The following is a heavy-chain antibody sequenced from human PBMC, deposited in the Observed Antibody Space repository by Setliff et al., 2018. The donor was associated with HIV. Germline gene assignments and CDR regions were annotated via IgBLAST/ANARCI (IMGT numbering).Heavy chain of an antibody. D-gene: IGHD2-8*01. CDR3: ATKVHCTNGVCLDAIDT. J-gene: IGHJ3*02. V-gene: IGHV1-18*01. CDR2: ISPYNGDT. Sequence: ASVKVSCKASGYTFTSYTLHWVRQAPGQRLEWMGWISPYNGDTKYAQNLQGRVTLTTDTSTRTAHMELSRLRSDDTAVYYCATKVHCTNGVCLDAIDTWGQGTMVTVSS. CDR1: GYTFTSYT.